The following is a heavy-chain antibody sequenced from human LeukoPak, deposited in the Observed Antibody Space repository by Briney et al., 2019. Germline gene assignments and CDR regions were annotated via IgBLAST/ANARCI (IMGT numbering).Heavy chain of an antibody. Sequence: GGSLRLSCAASGFTFSIYIMNWVRQAPGKGLEWVSSISSSSSYIYYADSLKGRFTISRDNAKNSLYLQMNSLRAEDTAVYYCARVYCGGGCYSGYYGMDVWGQGTTVTVSS. CDR2: ISSSSSYI. J-gene: IGHJ6*02. CDR1: GFTFSIYI. V-gene: IGHV3-21*01. CDR3: ARVYCGGGCYSGYYGMDV. D-gene: IGHD2-21*02.